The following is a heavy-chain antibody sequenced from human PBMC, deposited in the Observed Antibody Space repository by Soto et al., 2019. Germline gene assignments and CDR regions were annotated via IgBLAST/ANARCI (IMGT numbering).Heavy chain of an antibody. D-gene: IGHD6-19*01. CDR1: GGTFSSYA. CDR2: IIPIFGTA. CDR3: ARDLRGGRGWSRGVFDY. J-gene: IGHJ4*02. V-gene: IGHV1-69*13. Sequence: SVKVSCKASGGTFSSYAISWVRQAPGQGLEWMGGIIPIFGTANYAQKFQGRVTITADESTSTAYMELSSLRSEDTAVYYCARDLRGGRGWSRGVFDYWGQGTLVTVSS.